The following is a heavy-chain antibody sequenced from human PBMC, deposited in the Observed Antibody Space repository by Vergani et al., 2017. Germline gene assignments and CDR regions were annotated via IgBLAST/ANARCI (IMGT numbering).Heavy chain of an antibody. CDR2: FDPEDGET. V-gene: IGHV1-24*01. D-gene: IGHD3-22*01. J-gene: IGHJ4*02. Sequence: QVQLVQSGAEVKKPGASVKVSCKVSGYTLTELSMHWVRQAPGKGLEWMGGFDPEDGETIYAQKFQGRVTMTRDTSISTAYMELSRLRSDDTAVYYCARDGRPYYYDSSGYYYYFDYWGQGTLVTVSS. CDR3: ARDGRPYYYDSSGYYYYFDY. CDR1: GYTLTELS.